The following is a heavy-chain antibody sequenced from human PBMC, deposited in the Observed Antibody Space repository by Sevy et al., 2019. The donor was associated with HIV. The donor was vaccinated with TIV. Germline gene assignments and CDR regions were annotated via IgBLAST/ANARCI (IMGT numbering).Heavy chain of an antibody. D-gene: IGHD5-18*01. Sequence: SETLSLTCTVSGSSIRGSPHYWSWIRHAPGKGLDWIGYIYDSGSTFYSPSLESRVSMSVDTSKNQFSLRLSSVTAADTAVYYCVRRPDTILRGGFDRWGQGTLVTVSS. J-gene: IGHJ4*02. V-gene: IGHV4-30-4*01. CDR3: VRRPDTILRGGFDR. CDR2: IYDSGST. CDR1: GSSIRGSPHY.